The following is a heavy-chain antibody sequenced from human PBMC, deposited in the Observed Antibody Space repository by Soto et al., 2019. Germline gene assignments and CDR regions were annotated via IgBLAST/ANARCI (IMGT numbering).Heavy chain of an antibody. D-gene: IGHD6-6*01. CDR1: GYTFTSYG. CDR2: ISAYNGNT. J-gene: IGHJ6*03. CDR3: ARGPRTVRYSSSSGPHYYYYYYYMDV. Sequence: QVQLVQSGAEVKKPGASVKVSCKASGYTFTSYGISWVRQAPGQGLEWMGWISAYNGNTNYAQKLQGRVTMTTDTSTSTAYMELRSLRSDDTAVYYCARGPRTVRYSSSSGPHYYYYYYYMDVWGKGTTVTVSS. V-gene: IGHV1-18*01.